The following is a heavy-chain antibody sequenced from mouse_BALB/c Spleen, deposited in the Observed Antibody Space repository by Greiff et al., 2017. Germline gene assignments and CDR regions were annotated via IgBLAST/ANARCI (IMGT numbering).Heavy chain of an antibody. Sequence: QVQLKESGPGLVAPSQSLSITCTVSGFSLTSYGVHWVRQPPGKGLEWLGVIWAGGSTNYNSALMSRLSISKDNSKSQVFLKMNSLQTDDTAMYYCARVASSGYVGYAMDYWGQGTSVTVSS. CDR1: GFSLTSYG. CDR2: IWAGGST. CDR3: ARVASSGYVGYAMDY. D-gene: IGHD3-1*01. J-gene: IGHJ4*01. V-gene: IGHV2-9*02.